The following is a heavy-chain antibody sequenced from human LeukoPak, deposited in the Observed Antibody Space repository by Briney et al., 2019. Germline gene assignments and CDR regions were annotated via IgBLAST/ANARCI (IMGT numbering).Heavy chain of an antibody. D-gene: IGHD1-1*01. J-gene: IGHJ4*02. V-gene: IGHV3-74*01. Sequence: GGSLRLSCAASGFTFSTYWMHGVRQAPGKGLVWVSRISGDGSSTTYADSVKGRFTISRDNAKNMLYLQMNSLRDEDLAVYYCARGTDLFDYWGQGTLVTVSS. CDR3: ARGTDLFDY. CDR2: ISGDGSST. CDR1: GFTFSTYW.